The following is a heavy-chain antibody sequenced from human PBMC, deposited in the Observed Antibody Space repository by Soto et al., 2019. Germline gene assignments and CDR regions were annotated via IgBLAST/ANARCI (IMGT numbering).Heavy chain of an antibody. CDR3: ARGTVTTGYYHYYMDV. J-gene: IGHJ6*03. CDR1: GYTFTSHG. V-gene: IGHV1-18*04. D-gene: IGHD4-17*01. CDR2: ISAYNGNT. Sequence: QVQLVQSGAEVKKPGASVKVSCKPSGYTFTSHGITWVRQAPGQGLEWMGWISAYNGNTNYAQKLQGRFTMTTDTSTSTAYMELRSLRSDDTAVYYCARGTVTTGYYHYYMDVWGKGTSVTVSS.